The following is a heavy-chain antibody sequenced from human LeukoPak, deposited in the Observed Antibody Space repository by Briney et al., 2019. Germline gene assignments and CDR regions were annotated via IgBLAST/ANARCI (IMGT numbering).Heavy chain of an antibody. CDR1: GYTFSSHW. J-gene: IGHJ4*02. CDR3: ARQPKAGWGAY. V-gene: IGHV5-51*01. D-gene: IGHD7-27*01. CDR2: IYPGDSDT. Sequence: GESLKISCKGSGYTFSSHWIGWVRQLPGKGLEWMGIIYPGDSDTRYSPSFQGQVTISADKSISTAYLQWSSLKASDTAMYYCARQPKAGWGAYWGQGTLVTVSS.